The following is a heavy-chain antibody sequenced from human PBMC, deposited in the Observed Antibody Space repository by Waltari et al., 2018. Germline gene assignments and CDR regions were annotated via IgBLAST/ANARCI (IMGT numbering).Heavy chain of an antibody. CDR2: IYHSGST. Sequence: QVQLQESGPGLVKPSETLSLTCTVSGYSISSGYYWGWIRQPPGKGLEWIGSIYHSGSTYYNPSLKSRVTISVDTSKNQFSLKLSSVTAADTAVYYCARDLGAIAARGYWGQGTLVTVSS. CDR3: ARDLGAIAARGY. V-gene: IGHV4-38-2*02. J-gene: IGHJ4*02. CDR1: GYSISSGYY. D-gene: IGHD6-6*01.